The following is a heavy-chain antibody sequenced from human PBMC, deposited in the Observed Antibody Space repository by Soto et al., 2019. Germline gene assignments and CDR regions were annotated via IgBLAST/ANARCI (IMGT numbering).Heavy chain of an antibody. CDR2: ISSDGSDK. J-gene: IGHJ4*02. D-gene: IGHD2-15*01. V-gene: IGHV3-30*03. CDR3: VRGSDVARQELDY. Sequence: PGGSLRLSCAASGFTFSNFGMHWVRQAPGKGLEWVAAISSDGSDKYYLDSVKGRFIISRDNSKNTLFLQMNSLRVEDTALYYCVRGSDVARQELDYWGQGTLVTVSS. CDR1: GFTFSNFG.